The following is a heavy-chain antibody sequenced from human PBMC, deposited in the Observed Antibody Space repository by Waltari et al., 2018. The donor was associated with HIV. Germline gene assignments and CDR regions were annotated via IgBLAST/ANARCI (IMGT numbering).Heavy chain of an antibody. J-gene: IGHJ4*02. D-gene: IGHD3-10*01. CDR3: ARYGSGHRHFGY. V-gene: IGHV4-59*01. CDR1: GDSINTYF. CDR2: STGST. Sequence: QVQLQESGPGLLKPSETLSLTCTVSGDSINTYFWAWVRQPPGKGLEWIGSTGSTSYNPSLKSRLTISVDTSRNQFSLKLSSVTAADTAIYYCARYGSGHRHFGYWGQGILVTVSS.